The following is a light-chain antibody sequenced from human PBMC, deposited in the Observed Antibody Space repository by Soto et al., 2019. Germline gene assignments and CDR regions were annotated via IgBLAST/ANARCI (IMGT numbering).Light chain of an antibody. CDR3: ASWDDRLGAVI. J-gene: IGLJ2*01. CDR2: SNN. Sequence: SVLTQPPSASGTPGQRVFISCSGSSSNIGGTNYAYWYQQLPGAAPKLLMHSNNLRPSGVPERISGSKSGTSASLAISGLRSEDEAVYYCASWDDRLGAVIFGGGTKLTVL. V-gene: IGLV1-47*02. CDR1: SSNIGGTNY.